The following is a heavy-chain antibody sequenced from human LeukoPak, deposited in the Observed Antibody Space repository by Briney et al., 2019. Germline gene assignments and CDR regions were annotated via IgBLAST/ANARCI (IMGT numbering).Heavy chain of an antibody. Sequence: GGSLRLSCAASGFTFDDYGMSWVRQAPGKGLEWVSGIKWNGGSIGYVDSVKGRFTISRDNAKNSLYLQMNSLRAEDTALYYCAKDSSGDIVATAVDYWGQGTLVTVSS. J-gene: IGHJ4*02. CDR3: AKDSSGDIVATAVDY. CDR1: GFTFDDYG. V-gene: IGHV3-20*04. CDR2: IKWNGGSI. D-gene: IGHD5-12*01.